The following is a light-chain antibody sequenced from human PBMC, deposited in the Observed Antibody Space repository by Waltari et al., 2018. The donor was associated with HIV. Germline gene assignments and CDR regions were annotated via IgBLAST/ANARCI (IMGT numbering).Light chain of an antibody. CDR1: ESVLSPSNNVNY. V-gene: IGKV4-1*01. CDR3: QQYYSSPT. Sequence: DFVLTQSPETLSVSLGERAAIHCKSEESVLSPSNNVNYFAWYQQRPGQPPTLLFFRVSSRSSGVPARFNASGSRTDFTLTIDDLQPDDVALYFCQQYYSSPTFGRGTQLV. J-gene: IGKJ5*01. CDR2: RVS.